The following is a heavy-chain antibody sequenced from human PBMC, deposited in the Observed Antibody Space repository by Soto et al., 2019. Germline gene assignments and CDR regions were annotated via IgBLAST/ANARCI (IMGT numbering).Heavy chain of an antibody. V-gene: IGHV3-33*01. CDR3: AREVGAYTFDY. CDR1: GFTFSSYG. J-gene: IGHJ4*02. Sequence: QVQLVESGGGVVQPGRSLRLSCAASGFTFSSYGMHWVRQAPGKGLEWVAVIWYDGSNKYYADSVKGRFTISRDNSKNTLYLQMNSLRAEDTAVYYCAREVGAYTFDYWGQVTLVTVSS. D-gene: IGHD1-26*01. CDR2: IWYDGSNK.